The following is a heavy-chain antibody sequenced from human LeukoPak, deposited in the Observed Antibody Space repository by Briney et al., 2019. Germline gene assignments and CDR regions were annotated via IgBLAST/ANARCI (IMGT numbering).Heavy chain of an antibody. V-gene: IGHV4-4*02. CDR2: INHTGST. Sequence: PSGTLSLTCGVSGGSISSNNWWSWVRQPPGKGLEWIGEINHTGSTSYNPSLKSRVTISVDTSKNQFSLKLNSVTAEDTAVYYCARDPYSGTYGNTYYYYMDVWGKGTTVTISS. CDR3: ARDPYSGTYGNTYYYYMDV. CDR1: GGSISSNNW. J-gene: IGHJ6*03. D-gene: IGHD1-26*01.